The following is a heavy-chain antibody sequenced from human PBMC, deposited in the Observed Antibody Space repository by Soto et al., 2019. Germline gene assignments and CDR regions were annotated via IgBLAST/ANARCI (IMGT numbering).Heavy chain of an antibody. Sequence: QVHLVQSGAEVEKPGASVKVSCKASGYTFTDYGISWVRQAPGQGLQWMGWITAFNGNPKYAQQFQGRVTTPTGTSTSTAYMELRSLESDDTAVYYCARISQSDFWSGYYYFFDYWGQGTLVTVSS. CDR2: ITAFNGNP. J-gene: IGHJ4*02. D-gene: IGHD3-3*01. CDR1: GYTFTDYG. CDR3: ARISQSDFWSGYYYFFDY. V-gene: IGHV1-18*01.